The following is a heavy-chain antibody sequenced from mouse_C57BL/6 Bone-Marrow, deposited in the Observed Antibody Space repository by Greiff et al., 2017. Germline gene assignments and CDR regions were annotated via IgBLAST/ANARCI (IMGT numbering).Heavy chain of an antibody. CDR3: ERAPNWGYFDY. J-gene: IGHJ2*01. D-gene: IGHD4-1*01. V-gene: IGHV5-16*01. CDR2: INYDGSST. CDR1: GFTFSDYY. Sequence: EVKLVESEGGLVQPGSSMKLSCTASGFTFSDYYMAWVRQVPEKGLEWVANINYDGSSTYYLDSLKSRFIISRDNAKNILYLQMSSLKSEDTATYYCERAPNWGYFDYWGQGTTLTVSS.